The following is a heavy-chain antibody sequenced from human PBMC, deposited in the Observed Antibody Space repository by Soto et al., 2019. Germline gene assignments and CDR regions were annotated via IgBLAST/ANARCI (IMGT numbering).Heavy chain of an antibody. D-gene: IGHD4-17*01. V-gene: IGHV1-8*01. CDR1: GYTFTSYD. CDR2: MNPNSGNT. CDR3: ARGIKYGAYSRWFDP. J-gene: IGHJ5*02. Sequence: QVQLVQSGAEVKKPGASVKVSCKASGYTFTSYDINWVRQATGQGLEYLGWMNPNSGNTAYVQKFRGRVTMTWDTSITTAYMVLSSLRSEDTAVYFCARGIKYGAYSRWFDPWGQGTLVTVSS.